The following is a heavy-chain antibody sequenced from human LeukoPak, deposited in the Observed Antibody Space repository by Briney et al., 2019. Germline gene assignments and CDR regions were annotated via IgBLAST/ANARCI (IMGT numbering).Heavy chain of an antibody. CDR3: ARGVLLDNYYYYMDV. Sequence: GGSLRLSCAASGFIFYDYGMSWVRQAPGKGLEWVSGINWNGDSTGYADSVKGRFTISRDNAKNSLYLQMNSLRAEDTALYYCARGVLLDNYYYYMDVWGKGTTVTVSS. CDR2: INWNGDST. CDR1: GFIFYDYG. J-gene: IGHJ6*03. V-gene: IGHV3-20*04. D-gene: IGHD5/OR15-5a*01.